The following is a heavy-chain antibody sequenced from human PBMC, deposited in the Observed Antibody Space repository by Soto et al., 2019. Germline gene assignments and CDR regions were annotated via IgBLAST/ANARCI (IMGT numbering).Heavy chain of an antibody. CDR3: ARSLYYYDSSGYYGYFDY. D-gene: IGHD3-22*01. J-gene: IGHJ4*02. CDR2: INHSGST. CDR1: GGSFSGYY. V-gene: IGHV4-34*01. Sequence: PSETLSLTCAVYGGSFSGYYWSWIRQPPGKGLEWIGEINHSGSTNYNPSLKSRVTISVDTSKNQFSLKLSSVTAADTAVYYCARSLYYYDSSGYYGYFDYWGQGTLVTVSS.